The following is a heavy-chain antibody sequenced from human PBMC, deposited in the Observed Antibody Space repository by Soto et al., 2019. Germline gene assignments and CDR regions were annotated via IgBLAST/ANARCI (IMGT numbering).Heavy chain of an antibody. Sequence: EVQLVESGGGLVIPGGSLRLSCAASGFTFSNDWLSWVRQAPGKGLEWVGRIKSKTDGGTTDNTAPVKGRFTISRDDSKNTLYLQMHSLKIEDTAVYYCTTGSTSTKNYWGQGTLVTVSS. CDR3: TTGSTSTKNY. CDR2: IKSKTDGGTT. J-gene: IGHJ4*02. V-gene: IGHV3-15*01. D-gene: IGHD6-6*01. CDR1: GFTFSNDW.